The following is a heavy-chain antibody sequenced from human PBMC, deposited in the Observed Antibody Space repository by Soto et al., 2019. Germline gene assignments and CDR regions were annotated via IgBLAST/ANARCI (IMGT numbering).Heavy chain of an antibody. CDR2: IWSDGSQR. CDR1: GFTLNTHG. Sequence: VELVESGGGVVQPGGSLSLSCAASGFTLNTHGMHWVRQAPGKGLEGVAVIWSDGSQRYYADFVRGRFTISRDNSQNTLYLQMTSLRAEDTAVYYCARIDDYGDYVTDYWGQGALVTVSS. D-gene: IGHD4-17*01. J-gene: IGHJ4*02. V-gene: IGHV3-33*01. CDR3: ARIDDYGDYVTDY.